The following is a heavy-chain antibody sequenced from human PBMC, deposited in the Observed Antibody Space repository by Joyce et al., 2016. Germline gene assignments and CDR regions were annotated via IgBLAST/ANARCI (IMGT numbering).Heavy chain of an antibody. J-gene: IGHJ4*02. CDR2: INPNSGGT. CDR1: GYTFTNYF. CDR3: ARVTDYYDSSGYYSLGY. V-gene: IGHV1-2*02. D-gene: IGHD3-22*01. Sequence: QVLLVQSGAEVKKPGASVKVSCKASGYTFTNYFIHWVRQGPGQGLGWMGWINPNSGGTMYAQNFQGRVTRTSDTSVSTVYMELSRLRSDDTAVYYCARVTDYYDSSGYYSLGYWGQGTLVTVSS.